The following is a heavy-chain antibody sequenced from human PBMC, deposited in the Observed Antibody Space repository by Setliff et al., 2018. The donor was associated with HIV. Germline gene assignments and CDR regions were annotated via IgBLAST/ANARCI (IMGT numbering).Heavy chain of an antibody. D-gene: IGHD2-8*02. Sequence: PGESLKISCKTSEYTFNTHWIGWVRRVPGKGLEWMGVIYPGDLRTRYNPSFQGQVTLSVDKSIRTAYLQWNSLRASDSAMYYCATRPLLDTGPSYWGQGTVVTVSS. V-gene: IGHV5-51*01. CDR2: IYPGDLRT. J-gene: IGHJ4*02. CDR1: EYTFNTHW. CDR3: ATRPLLDTGPSY.